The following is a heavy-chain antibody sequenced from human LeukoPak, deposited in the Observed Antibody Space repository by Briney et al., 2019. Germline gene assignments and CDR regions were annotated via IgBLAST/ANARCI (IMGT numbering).Heavy chain of an antibody. CDR2: ISHYDGNYK. D-gene: IGHD3-22*01. CDR1: EFTFRDYG. Sequence: GGSLRLSCEASEFTFRDYGMHWVRQAPGKGLEWVAVISHYDGNYKDYVDSVRGRFTISRDNSKNTLYLQMNSLRAEDTAVYYCAKDYYDSSGYYNLGYWGQGTLVTVSS. CDR3: AKDYYDSSGYYNLGY. J-gene: IGHJ4*02. V-gene: IGHV3-30*18.